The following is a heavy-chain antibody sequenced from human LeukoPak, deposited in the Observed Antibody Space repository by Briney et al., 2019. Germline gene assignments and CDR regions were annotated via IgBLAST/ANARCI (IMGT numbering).Heavy chain of an antibody. CDR1: GYTLTELS. CDR3: ATATNMRNYYYYYMDV. V-gene: IGHV1-24*01. Sequence: GASVKVSCKVSGYTLTELSMHWVRQAPGKGLEWMGGFDPEDGETIYAQKFQGRVTMTEDTSTDTAYMELSSLRSEDTAVYYCATATNMRNYYYYYMDVWDKGTTVTVSS. J-gene: IGHJ6*03. D-gene: IGHD2/OR15-2a*01. CDR2: FDPEDGET.